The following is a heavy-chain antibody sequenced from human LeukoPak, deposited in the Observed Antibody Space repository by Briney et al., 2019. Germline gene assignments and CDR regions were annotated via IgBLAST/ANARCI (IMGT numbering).Heavy chain of an antibody. CDR2: VSYSGST. CDR1: GDSIRNYY. V-gene: IGHV4-59*01. J-gene: IGHJ1*01. D-gene: IGHD2-21*02. CDR3: ARYYCAGVCYYFQH. Sequence: SETLSLTCTVSGDSIRNYYWNWIRQPPGKGLEWIGYVSYSGSTNYNPSLKSRVTISVDTSKNQFSLKLSSVTAADTAVYYCARYYCAGVCYYFQHWGQGTLVTVSS.